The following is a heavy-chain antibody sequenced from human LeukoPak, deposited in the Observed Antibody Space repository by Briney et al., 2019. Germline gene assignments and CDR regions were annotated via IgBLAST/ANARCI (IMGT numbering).Heavy chain of an antibody. CDR2: IVVGSGNT. CDR1: GFTFTSSA. CDR3: AADSGVVVANDAFDI. D-gene: IGHD6-19*01. V-gene: IGHV1-58*01. Sequence: SVKVSCKASGFTFTSSAVQWVGQARGQRLEWIGWIVVGSGNTNYAQKFQERVTITRDMSTSTAYMELSSLRSEDTAVYYCAADSGVVVANDAFDIWGQGTMVTVSS. J-gene: IGHJ3*02.